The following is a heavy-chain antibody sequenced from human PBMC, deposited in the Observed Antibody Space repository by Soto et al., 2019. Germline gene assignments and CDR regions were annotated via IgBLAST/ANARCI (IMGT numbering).Heavy chain of an antibody. CDR2: IYPGDSDT. CDR1: GYSFTNKW. Sequence: PGESLQISCKGFGYSFTNKWIGWVRQMPGKGLEWMGVIYPGDSDTRYSPSFQGQVTISVDKSISTAYLQWSSRKASDTALYFCMRRDRSGWSDDSEVCGQGTTLTV. J-gene: IGHJ3*01. V-gene: IGHV5-51*01. D-gene: IGHD6-19*01. CDR3: MRRDRSGWSDDSEV.